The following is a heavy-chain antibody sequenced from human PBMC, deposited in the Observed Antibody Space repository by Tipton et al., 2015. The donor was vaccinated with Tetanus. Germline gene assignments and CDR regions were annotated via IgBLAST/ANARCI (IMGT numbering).Heavy chain of an antibody. CDR1: GGSLSSLL. Sequence: TLSLTCTVSGGSLSSLLWTWTRLSPGKGLEWIGYIYFNGTAKYNPSLKSRLSISVDTSKNQLSLKMTSVTAADTAVYYCARDAGDSGHWGPGTQVTVSS. J-gene: IGHJ4*02. D-gene: IGHD1-1*01. CDR2: IYFNGTA. V-gene: IGHV4-59*11. CDR3: ARDAGDSGH.